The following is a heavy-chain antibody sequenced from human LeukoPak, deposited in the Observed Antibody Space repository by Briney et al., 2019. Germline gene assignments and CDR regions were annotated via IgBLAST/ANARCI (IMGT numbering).Heavy chain of an antibody. Sequence: HAGGSLRLSCAASGFTFSSYWMSWVRQAPGKGLEWVANIKQDGSEKYYVDSVKGRFTISRDNAKNSLYLQMNSLRAEDTAVYYCASPDYYDSSGYYLGFDYWGQGTLVTVSS. J-gene: IGHJ4*02. CDR2: IKQDGSEK. D-gene: IGHD3-22*01. CDR1: GFTFSSYW. V-gene: IGHV3-7*03. CDR3: ASPDYYDSSGYYLGFDY.